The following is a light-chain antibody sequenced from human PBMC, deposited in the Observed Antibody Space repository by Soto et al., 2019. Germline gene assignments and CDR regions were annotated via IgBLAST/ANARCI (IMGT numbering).Light chain of an antibody. V-gene: IGLV2-23*02. J-gene: IGLJ1*01. CDR1: SSDVGSYNL. Sequence: SALTQPASVSGSPGQSITISCTRTSSDVGSYNLVSWYQQHPGKAPKLMIYEVSKRPSGVSNRFSGSKSGNTASLTISGLQAEDEADYYCCSYAGSSLYVFGTGTKVTVL. CDR2: EVS. CDR3: CSYAGSSLYV.